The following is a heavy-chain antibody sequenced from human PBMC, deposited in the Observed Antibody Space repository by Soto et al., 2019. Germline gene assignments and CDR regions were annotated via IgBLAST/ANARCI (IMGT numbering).Heavy chain of an antibody. V-gene: IGHV3-48*03. Sequence: XGSLRLSCVGSGFTCSYYEMNWVRQAPGKGLERVAFISHTDRLTHYPDSVRGRFTISRDNAKNSLYLHMTSLRVEDTAVYYCARDTGRASADLWGQGTLVTVSS. D-gene: IGHD6-13*01. J-gene: IGHJ5*02. CDR2: ISHTDRLT. CDR3: ARDTGRASADL. CDR1: GFTCSYYE.